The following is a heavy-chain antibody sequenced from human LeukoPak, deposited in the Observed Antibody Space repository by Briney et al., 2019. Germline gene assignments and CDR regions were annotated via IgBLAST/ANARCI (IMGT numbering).Heavy chain of an antibody. D-gene: IGHD1-1*01. J-gene: IGHJ4*02. CDR3: ATELRIAPLGTVGFDY. V-gene: IGHV3-23*01. CDR2: ISDSAGTT. CDR1: GFTFSSHT. Sequence: PGGSLRLSCAASGFTFSSHTMTWIRQAPGKGLEWVSSISDSAGTTYYADSVKGRFTISRDDSKNKLYLQLNSLRAEDTAIYYCATELRIAPLGTVGFDYWGQGALVTVSS.